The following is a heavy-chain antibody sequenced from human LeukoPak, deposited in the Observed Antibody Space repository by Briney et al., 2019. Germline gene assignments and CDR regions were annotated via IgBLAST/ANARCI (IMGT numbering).Heavy chain of an antibody. CDR3: ARGLLVGHPYYCAMDV. J-gene: IGHJ6*02. CDR2: TYFRSKWYN. D-gene: IGHD2-8*02. Sequence: SSYAISWVRQAPGQGLEWLGGTYFRSKWYNDSAESVKSRISINPDTSKNQFSLQLSSVTPEDTAVYYCARGLLVGHPYYCAMDVWGQGTTVSVSS. CDR1: SSYA. V-gene: IGHV6-1*01.